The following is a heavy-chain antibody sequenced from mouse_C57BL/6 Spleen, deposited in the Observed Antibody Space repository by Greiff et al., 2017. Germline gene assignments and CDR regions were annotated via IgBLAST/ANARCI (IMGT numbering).Heavy chain of an antibody. CDR2: IYPGSGST. CDR1: GYTFTSYW. J-gene: IGHJ3*01. V-gene: IGHV1-55*01. D-gene: IGHD2-2*01. Sequence: QVQLQQSGAELVKPGASVKMSCKASGYTFTSYWLTWVKQRPGQGLEWIGDIYPGSGSTNYNEKFKSKATLTVDTSSSTAYMQLSSLTSEDSAVYYCARSGGYDGPFAYWGQGTLVTVSA. CDR3: ARSGGYDGPFAY.